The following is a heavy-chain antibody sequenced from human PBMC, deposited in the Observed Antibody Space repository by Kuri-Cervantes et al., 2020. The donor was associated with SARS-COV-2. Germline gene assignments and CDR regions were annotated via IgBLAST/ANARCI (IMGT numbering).Heavy chain of an antibody. D-gene: IGHD3-10*01. CDR3: ARERDYYGSGYI. CDR1: GGTFSNYA. J-gene: IGHJ3*02. CDR2: IIPIFGTA. V-gene: IGHV1-69*05. Sequence: ASVKVSCKASGGTFSNYALSWVRQAPGQGLEWMGGIIPIFGTANYAQKFQGRVTITMDESTSTAYMELSSLRYEDTAVYYCARERDYYGSGYIWGQGTTVTVSS.